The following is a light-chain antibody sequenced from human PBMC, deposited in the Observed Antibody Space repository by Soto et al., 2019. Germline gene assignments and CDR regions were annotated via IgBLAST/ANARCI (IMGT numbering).Light chain of an antibody. Sequence: DIQMTQSPSTLSASVGDRVTITCRASQSISIWLAWYQQKPGKAPKLLIYKASSLESGVPSRFSGSGSGTEFALTISSLQPDDFATYYCQQYNRYPLTFGGGTKMEIK. J-gene: IGKJ4*01. CDR2: KAS. CDR1: QSISIW. V-gene: IGKV1-5*03. CDR3: QQYNRYPLT.